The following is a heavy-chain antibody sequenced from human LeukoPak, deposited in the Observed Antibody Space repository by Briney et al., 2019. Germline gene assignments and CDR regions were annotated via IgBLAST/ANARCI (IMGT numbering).Heavy chain of an antibody. CDR3: AHRVAVAGFDY. CDR1: GGSFSGYY. J-gene: IGHJ4*02. V-gene: IGHV4-34*01. CDR2: INHSGST. D-gene: IGHD6-19*01. Sequence: SETLSLTCAVYGGSFSGYYWSWIRQPPGKGLEWIGEINHSGSTNYNPSLKSRVTISVDTSKNQFSLKLSSVTAADTAVYYCAHRVAVAGFDYWGQGTLVTVSS.